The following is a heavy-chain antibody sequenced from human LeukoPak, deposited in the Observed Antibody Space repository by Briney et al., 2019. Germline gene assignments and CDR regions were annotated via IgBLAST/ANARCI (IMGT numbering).Heavy chain of an antibody. D-gene: IGHD3-9*01. CDR2: IRTTAEGAKYA. Sequence: GGSLRLSCATSGFSFTVYPMNWVRQAPGKGLEWISNIRTTAEGAKYAYYADSVKGRVTISRDDGKNTLYLHMNSLRDDDTAVYYCAADQRYAFDYWGQGILVTVSS. CDR3: AADQRYAFDY. J-gene: IGHJ4*02. V-gene: IGHV3-48*02. CDR1: GFSFTVYP.